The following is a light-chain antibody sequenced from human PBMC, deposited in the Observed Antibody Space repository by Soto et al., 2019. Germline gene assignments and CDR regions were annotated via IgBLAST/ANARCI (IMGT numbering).Light chain of an antibody. CDR3: NSFVGSNNLGV. CDR2: YNN. J-gene: IGLJ3*02. CDR1: DSNIGSNS. Sequence: QSVLTQPPSASGTAGQVVTISCSGGDSNIGSNSVYWYQHLPRMAPKLLIYYNNQRPSGVPDRFSGSKSGNTASLTVSGLQVEDEADYYCNSFVGSNNLGVFGGGTKLTVL. V-gene: IGLV1-44*01.